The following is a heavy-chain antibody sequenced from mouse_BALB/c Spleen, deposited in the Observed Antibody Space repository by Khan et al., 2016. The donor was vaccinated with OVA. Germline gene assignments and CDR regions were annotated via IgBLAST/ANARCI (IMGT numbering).Heavy chain of an antibody. V-gene: IGHV1-4*01. D-gene: IGHD2-14*01. J-gene: IGHJ3*01. CDR2: IIPSTDYT. CDR3: AKAGAYYRSDGWFAY. CDR1: GYTFTTYT. Sequence: QVQLQQSGAELARPGASVKMSCKASGYTFTTYTIHWVKQRPGQGLEWIGYIIPSTDYTTYNQKFKDKATLNADKSSSTAYMQLSSLTSDDSAVYYCAKAGAYYRSDGWFAYWGQGTLVTVSA.